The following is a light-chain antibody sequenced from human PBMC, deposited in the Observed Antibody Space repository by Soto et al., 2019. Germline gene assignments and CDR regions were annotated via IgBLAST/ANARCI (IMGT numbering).Light chain of an antibody. CDR2: AAS. V-gene: IGKV3-20*01. J-gene: IGKJ1*01. Sequence: EIVLTQSPGTLSLSPGERATLSCRASQSVSSSYLAWYQQKPGQAPRLFIYAASIRATGIPDRFSGSGSGTVFTLTISRLEPEDFAVYYCQQYGLSPRTFGRGTKVEIK. CDR3: QQYGLSPRT. CDR1: QSVSSSY.